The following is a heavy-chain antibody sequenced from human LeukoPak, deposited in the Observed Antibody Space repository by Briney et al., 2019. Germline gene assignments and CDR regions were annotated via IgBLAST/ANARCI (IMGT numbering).Heavy chain of an antibody. CDR2: INHSGST. Sequence: SETLPLTCAVYGGSFSGYYWSWIRQPPGKGLEWIGEINHSGSTNYNPSLKSRVTISVDTSKNQFSLKLSSVTAADTAVYYCASHLRGYSYGYVDYWGQGTLVTVSS. V-gene: IGHV4-34*01. J-gene: IGHJ4*02. D-gene: IGHD5-18*01. CDR1: GGSFSGYY. CDR3: ASHLRGYSYGYVDY.